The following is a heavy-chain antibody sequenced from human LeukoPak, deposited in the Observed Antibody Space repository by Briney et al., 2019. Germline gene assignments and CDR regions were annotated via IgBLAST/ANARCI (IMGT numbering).Heavy chain of an antibody. V-gene: IGHV4-39*01. CDR3: ARWGYSGGSCYSDY. J-gene: IGHJ4*02. CDR1: GGSISSSSYY. D-gene: IGHD2-15*01. Sequence: PSETLSPTCTVSGGSISSSSYYWGWIRQPPGKGLEWIGSIYYSGSTYYNPSLKSRVTISVDTSKNQFSLKLSSVTAADTAVYYCARWGYSGGSCYSDYWGQGTLVTVSS. CDR2: IYYSGST.